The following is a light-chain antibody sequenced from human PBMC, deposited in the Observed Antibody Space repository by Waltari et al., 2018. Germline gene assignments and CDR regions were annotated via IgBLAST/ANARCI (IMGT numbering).Light chain of an antibody. V-gene: IGKV3-11*01. J-gene: IGKJ4*01. Sequence: EIVLTQSPAILSLSPGERASLSCRASQSVTNYLAWYQQKPGQAPRLLIYDTSNRATDIPARFSGSGCGTDFTLTISSLEPEDFAVYYCQQRRDWPLTFGGGTKVEIK. CDR2: DTS. CDR1: QSVTNY. CDR3: QQRRDWPLT.